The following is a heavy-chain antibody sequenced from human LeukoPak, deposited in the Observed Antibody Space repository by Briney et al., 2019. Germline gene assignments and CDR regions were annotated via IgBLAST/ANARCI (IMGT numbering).Heavy chain of an antibody. Sequence: GGSLRLSCAASGFTFSSYAMSWVRQAPGKGLEWVSAISGSGGSTYYADSVKGWFTISRDNSKNTLYLQMNSLRAEDTAVYYCAKPANYYDSSGYYPMSPYWYFDLWGRGTLVTVSS. V-gene: IGHV3-23*01. CDR1: GFTFSSYA. D-gene: IGHD3-22*01. J-gene: IGHJ2*01. CDR2: ISGSGGST. CDR3: AKPANYYDSSGYYPMSPYWYFDL.